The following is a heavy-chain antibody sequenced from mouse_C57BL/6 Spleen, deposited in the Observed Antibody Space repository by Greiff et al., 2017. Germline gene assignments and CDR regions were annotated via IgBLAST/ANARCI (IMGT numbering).Heavy chain of an antibody. CDR3: ARDYDYVWFAY. CDR2: INPNNGGT. Sequence: VQLQQSGPELVKPGASVKMSCKASGYTFTDYYMHWVKQSHGKSLEWIGYINPNNGGTSYNQKFKGKATLTVNKSSSTAYMELRSLTSEDSAVYICARDYDYVWFAYWGKGTLVTVSA. CDR1: GYTFTDYY. J-gene: IGHJ3*01. V-gene: IGHV1-22*01. D-gene: IGHD2-4*01.